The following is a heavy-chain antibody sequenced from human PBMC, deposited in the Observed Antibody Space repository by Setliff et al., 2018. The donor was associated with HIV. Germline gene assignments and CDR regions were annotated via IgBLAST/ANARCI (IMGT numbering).Heavy chain of an antibody. CDR2: IYASGST. CDR1: DDSFSTNY. D-gene: IGHD3-9*01. V-gene: IGHV4-4*09. Sequence: SETLSLTCNVSDDSFSTNYWSWVRQPPGKGLEWIGYIYASGSTNYNPSLKSRVTISIDTSKNQFSLRLRSVTAADTAIYYCARQTWEYYDTLTGYYRSPKNFDSWGQGTLVTVSS. J-gene: IGHJ4*02. CDR3: ARQTWEYYDTLTGYYRSPKNFDS.